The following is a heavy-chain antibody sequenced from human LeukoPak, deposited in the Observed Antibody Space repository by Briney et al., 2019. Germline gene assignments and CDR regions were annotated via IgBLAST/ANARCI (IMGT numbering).Heavy chain of an antibody. CDR2: ISSSSSTI. CDR3: ARLAGDYYYYYYMDV. Sequence: GGSLRLSCAASGFTFSSYSMNWVRQAPGKGLEWVSYISSSSSTIHYADSMKGRFTISRDNAKNSLYLQMNSLRAEDTAVYYCARLAGDYYYYYYMDVWGKGTTVTVSS. D-gene: IGHD4-17*01. CDR1: GFTFSSYS. V-gene: IGHV3-48*01. J-gene: IGHJ6*03.